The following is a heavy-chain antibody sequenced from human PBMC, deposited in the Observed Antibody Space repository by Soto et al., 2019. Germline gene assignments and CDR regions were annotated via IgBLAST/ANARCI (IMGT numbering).Heavy chain of an antibody. CDR2: IYYSGST. CDR3: ARDNYGDYETDY. J-gene: IGHJ4*02. CDR1: GGSISSGDYY. V-gene: IGHV4-30-4*01. D-gene: IGHD4-17*01. Sequence: SETLSLTCTFSGGSISSGDYYWSWIRQPPGKGLEWIGYIYYSGSTYYNPSLKSRVTISVDTSKNQFSLKLSSVTAADTAVYYCARDNYGDYETDYWGQGTLVTVSS.